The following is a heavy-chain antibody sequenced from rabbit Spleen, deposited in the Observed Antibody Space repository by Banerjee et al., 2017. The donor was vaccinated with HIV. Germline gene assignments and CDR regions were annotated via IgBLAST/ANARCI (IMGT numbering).Heavy chain of an antibody. CDR3: ARDTGSSFSSYGMDL. V-gene: IGHV1S40*01. Sequence: QSLEESGGGLVKLGASLPLTSTASGVSFSSSSYMCWVRQAPGKGLEWIGIIYSATWAKGRFTISKTSSTTVTLQMTSLTAADTATYFCARDTGSSFSSYGMDLWGQGTLVTVS. D-gene: IGHD8-1*01. CDR2: IYS. J-gene: IGHJ6*01. CDR1: GVSFSSSSY.